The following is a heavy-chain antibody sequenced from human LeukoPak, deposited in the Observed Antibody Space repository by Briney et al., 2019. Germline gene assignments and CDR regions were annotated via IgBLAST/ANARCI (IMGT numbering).Heavy chain of an antibody. Sequence: SETLSLTCAVSGYSISSGYYWGWVRQPPGKGLEWIGSVYHSGSTFYNPSLNSRATISVDTSKNQFSLKLNSVTAADTAVYYCARHPSGSSFDYWGQGTLVTVSS. CDR2: VYHSGST. CDR1: GYSISSGYY. D-gene: IGHD3-22*01. J-gene: IGHJ4*02. CDR3: ARHPSGSSFDY. V-gene: IGHV4-38-2*01.